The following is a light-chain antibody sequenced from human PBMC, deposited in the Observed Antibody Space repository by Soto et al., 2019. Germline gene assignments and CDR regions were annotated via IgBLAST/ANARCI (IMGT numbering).Light chain of an antibody. V-gene: IGKV1-8*01. J-gene: IGKJ1*01. Sequence: AIRMTQSPSSFSASTGERVSISFLATQDIGRYLAWFQQIPGKAPELLIYDTSTLVSGVPPRFTGSGSGTDLTLTITSLQPEDSATYYCQKSYNTPQTFGQGTKVDIK. CDR1: QDIGRY. CDR3: QKSYNTPQT. CDR2: DTS.